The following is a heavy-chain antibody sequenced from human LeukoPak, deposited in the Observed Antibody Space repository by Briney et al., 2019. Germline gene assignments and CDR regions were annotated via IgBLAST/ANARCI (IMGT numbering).Heavy chain of an antibody. CDR3: VRDCVSTSCDP. J-gene: IGHJ5*02. CDR2: VHPGDSDT. D-gene: IGHD2-2*01. V-gene: IGHV5-51*01. Sequence: LGESLKISCKGSGYTFTTYWIGWVRQVPGKGPEWMGIVHPGDSDTRYSPAFQGQVTISADKSISTAYLQWSSLKASDTAMYYCVRDCVSTSCDPWGQGTLVTVSS. CDR1: GYTFTTYW.